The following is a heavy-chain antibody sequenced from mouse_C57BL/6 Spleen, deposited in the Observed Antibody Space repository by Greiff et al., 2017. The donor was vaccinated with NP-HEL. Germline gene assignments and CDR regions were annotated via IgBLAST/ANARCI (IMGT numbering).Heavy chain of an antibody. CDR1: EYEFPSHD. CDR3: ARQGAGYAMDY. J-gene: IGHJ4*01. V-gene: IGHV5-2*01. Sequence: DVKLVESWGGLVQPGESLKLSCESNEYEFPSHDMSWVRKTPEKRLELVAAINSDGGSTYYPDTMERRFIIYRDNTKKTLYLQMSSLRSEDTALYYCARQGAGYAMDYWGQGTSVTVSS. CDR2: INSDGGST.